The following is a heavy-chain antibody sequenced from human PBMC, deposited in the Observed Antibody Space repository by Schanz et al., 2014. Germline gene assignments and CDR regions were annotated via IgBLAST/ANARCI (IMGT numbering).Heavy chain of an antibody. Sequence: VQLVESGGGLVRPGGSLRLSCTTSGLIFSTYTLNWVRQAPGKGLEWVALISYDGSSKNHADSVQGRFTISRDNSKNTLYLQMNSLRAEDTAVYYCARDSGSSSWYPSDYWGQGTLVTVSS. J-gene: IGHJ4*02. V-gene: IGHV3-33*08. CDR2: ISYDGSSK. D-gene: IGHD6-13*01. CDR3: ARDSGSSSWYPSDY. CDR1: GLIFSTYT.